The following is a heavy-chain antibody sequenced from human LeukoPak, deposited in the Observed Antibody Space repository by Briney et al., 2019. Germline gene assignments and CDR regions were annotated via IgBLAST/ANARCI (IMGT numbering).Heavy chain of an antibody. J-gene: IGHJ3*02. D-gene: IGHD3-22*01. CDR2: INPNSGGT. Sequence: GASVKVSCKASGYTFTGYYMHWVRQAPGQGLEWMGWINPNSGGTNYAQKFQGRVTMTTDTSTSTAYMELRSLRSDDTAVYYCARSAYDTSGYYARAFDIWGQGTMVTVSS. CDR1: GYTFTGYY. CDR3: ARSAYDTSGYYARAFDI. V-gene: IGHV1-2*02.